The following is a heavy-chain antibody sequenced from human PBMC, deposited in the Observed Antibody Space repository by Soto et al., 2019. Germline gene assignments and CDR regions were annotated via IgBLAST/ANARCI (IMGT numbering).Heavy chain of an antibody. CDR1: GLTFSRYA. D-gene: IGHD6-6*01. CDR2: ISSDGSSE. Sequence: QVQLVESGGGVVQPGRSLGLSCAASGLTFSRYAMHWVRQAPGKGLEWVALISSDGSSEDYADSVRGRFTISRDTSTNTLYLQMNSLRVEDTALYFCARARSPDYNYYALKASGQGTTVTVSS. V-gene: IGHV3-30-3*01. J-gene: IGHJ6*02. CDR3: ARARSPDYNYYALKA.